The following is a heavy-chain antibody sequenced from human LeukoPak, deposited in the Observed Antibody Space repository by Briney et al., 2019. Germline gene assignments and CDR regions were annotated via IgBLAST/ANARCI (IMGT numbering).Heavy chain of an antibody. CDR2: ITSSSDST. CDR3: ARVIGSYGDSAY. D-gene: IGHD4-17*01. Sequence: GGSLRLSCAASGFSFSKFSMNWVRQAPGKGLEWISYITSSSDSTYYADSVKGRFTISRDNAKNSLYLQMDSLRAEDTAVYYCARVIGSYGDSAYWGQGTLVNVSS. CDR1: GFSFSKFS. J-gene: IGHJ4*02. V-gene: IGHV3-48*04.